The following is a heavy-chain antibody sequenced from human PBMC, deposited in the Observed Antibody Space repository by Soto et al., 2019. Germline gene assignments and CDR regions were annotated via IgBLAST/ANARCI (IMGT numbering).Heavy chain of an antibody. J-gene: IGHJ6*03. V-gene: IGHV3-48*01. D-gene: IGHD7-27*01. CDR3: ARDLSWGSNWYYYMDV. Sequence: EVQLVESGGGLVQPGGSLRLSCATSGFILSDCAMNWVRQAPGKGLEWVSYISSSSSVIDYAVSVKGRFTVSRDNASNSLYHQMNSLRAEETAVYYCARDLSWGSNWYYYMDVWGKGTTVTVSS. CDR1: GFILSDCA. CDR2: ISSSSSVI.